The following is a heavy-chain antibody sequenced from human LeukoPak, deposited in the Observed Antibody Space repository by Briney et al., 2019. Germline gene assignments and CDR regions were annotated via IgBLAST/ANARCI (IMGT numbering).Heavy chain of an antibody. V-gene: IGHV3-7*01. D-gene: IGHD6-13*01. Sequence: PGGSLRLSCAASGFTFKSDWLNWVRQGPGKGLEWVANIKRDGSEKYYVDSVKGRFAISRDNAKNSLYLQMNSLRAEDTAVYYCARGRAGGTKTFDYWGQGTLVSVSS. J-gene: IGHJ4*02. CDR3: ARGRAGGTKTFDY. CDR2: IKRDGSEK. CDR1: GFTFKSDW.